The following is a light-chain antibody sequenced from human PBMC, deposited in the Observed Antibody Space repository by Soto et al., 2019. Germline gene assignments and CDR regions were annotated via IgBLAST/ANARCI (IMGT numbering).Light chain of an antibody. CDR2: AAF. V-gene: IGKV1-12*01. Sequence: QVTQSPSSVSASVGDIVTFSCLASEDTNRRLAWYQQKPGNAPKLLIYAAFILQSGVSSRFSGYGSGTDFTLSISSLHPEDFATYYCQQYDSCPITFCQGTRLETK. CDR3: QQYDSCPIT. CDR1: EDTNRR. J-gene: IGKJ5*01.